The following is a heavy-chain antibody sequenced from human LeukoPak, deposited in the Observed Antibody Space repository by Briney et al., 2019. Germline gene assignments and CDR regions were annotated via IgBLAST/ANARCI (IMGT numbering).Heavy chain of an antibody. D-gene: IGHD3-3*01. CDR1: GGSFSGYY. J-gene: IGHJ6*02. Sequence: PSETLSLTCAVYGGSFSGYYWSWIRQPPGKGLEWIGEINHSGSTNYNPSLKSRVTISVDTSKNQFSLKLSSVTAADTAVYYCARHVFTIFGVATPYGMTSGAKGPRSPSP. V-gene: IGHV4-34*01. CDR2: INHSGST. CDR3: ARHVFTIFGVATPYGMTS.